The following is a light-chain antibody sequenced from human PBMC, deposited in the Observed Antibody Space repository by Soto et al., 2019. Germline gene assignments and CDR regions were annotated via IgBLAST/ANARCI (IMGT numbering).Light chain of an antibody. V-gene: IGKV1-9*01. J-gene: IGKJ4*01. CDR2: GAS. Sequence: DIQLTQSPSFLSASVGDRVTITCRASQGISSYLAWYQQKPGKAPKLLIYGASTLQSGVPSRFSGSGSGTEFTLTISSLQPEDFASYYCQQLNSYPGFGGGTKVEIK. CDR1: QGISSY. CDR3: QQLNSYPG.